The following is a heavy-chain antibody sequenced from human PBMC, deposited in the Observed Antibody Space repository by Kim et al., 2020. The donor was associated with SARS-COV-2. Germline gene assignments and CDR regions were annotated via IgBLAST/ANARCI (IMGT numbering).Heavy chain of an antibody. CDR1: GGSISSGGYY. V-gene: IGHV4-31*03. J-gene: IGHJ2*01. CDR3: ARDRRRGYSGYDTHWYFDL. D-gene: IGHD5-12*01. CDR2: IYYSGST. Sequence: SETLSLTCTVSGGSISSGGYYWSWIRQHPGKGLEWIGYIYYSGSTYYNPSLKSRVTISVDTSKNQFSLKLSSVTAADTAVYYCARDRRRGYSGYDTHWYFDLWGRGTLVTVSS.